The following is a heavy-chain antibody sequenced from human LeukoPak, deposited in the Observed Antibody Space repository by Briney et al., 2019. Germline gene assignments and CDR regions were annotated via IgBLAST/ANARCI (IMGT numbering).Heavy chain of an antibody. J-gene: IGHJ4*02. CDR2: ISGGGRST. CDR3: ARERYFDY. V-gene: IGHV3-23*01. CDR1: GFTFSTCA. Sequence: PGGSLRLSCAASGFTFSTCAMSWVRQAPGKGLEWVSTISGGGRSTDYADSVKGQFTISRDNSKNTLYLQMNSLRAEDTVVYYCARERYFDYWGQGTLVTVSS.